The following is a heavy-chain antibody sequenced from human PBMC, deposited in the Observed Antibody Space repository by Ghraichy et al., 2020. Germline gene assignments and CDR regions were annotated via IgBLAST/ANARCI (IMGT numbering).Heavy chain of an antibody. CDR1: GDSLSSNSAA. D-gene: IGHD6-6*01. CDR3: ARTLGQLVDY. J-gene: IGHJ4*01. CDR2: TYYRSQWYN. V-gene: IGHV6-1*01. Sequence: SQTLSLTCAISGDSLSSNSAAWNWIRQSPSRCLEWLGRTYYRSQWYNDYAVSVKSRITINPDTSKNQSSLQLNSVTTEDTAVYYCARTLGQLVDYWAHGTLVTVSS.